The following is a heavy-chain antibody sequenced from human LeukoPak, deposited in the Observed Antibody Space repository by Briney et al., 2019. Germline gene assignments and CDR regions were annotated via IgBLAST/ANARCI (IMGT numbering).Heavy chain of an antibody. CDR1: GFTFSSYA. V-gene: IGHV3-66*01. CDR2: TYSGGST. J-gene: IGHJ6*03. Sequence: GGSLRLSCAASGFTFSSYAMSWVRQALGKGLEWVSVTYSGGSTYYADSVKGRFTIFRDNSKNTVYLQMNSLRAEDTAVYYCARDNYYYYMDVWGKGTTVTISS. CDR3: ARDNYYYYMDV.